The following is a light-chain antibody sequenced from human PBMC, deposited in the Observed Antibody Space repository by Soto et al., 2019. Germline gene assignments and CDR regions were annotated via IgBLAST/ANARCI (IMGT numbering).Light chain of an antibody. CDR1: QDISIY. J-gene: IGKJ2*01. Sequence: DLQMTQSPSSLSASVGDRVTITCRASQDISIYLAWFQQKPGEVPKSQIYGVSKLQSWDPSRFSGSGSGTEVTLTISSLQPEEFETYYRQQYNCYPYTFCQGTNLEIK. CDR2: GVS. CDR3: QQYNCYPYT. V-gene: IGKV1-16*01.